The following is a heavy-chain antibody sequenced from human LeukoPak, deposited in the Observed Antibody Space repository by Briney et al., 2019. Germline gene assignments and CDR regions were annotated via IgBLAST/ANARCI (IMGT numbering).Heavy chain of an antibody. CDR3: ARLYCSTTTCYNLWFDH. Sequence: GASVKVSCKASGYTFTSYYMHWVRQAPGQGLEWMGWISAYNGNTNYAQKLQGRVTMTTDTSTSTAYMELRSLRSDDTAVYYCARLYCSTTTCYNLWFDHWGQGTLVTVSS. CDR2: ISAYNGNT. D-gene: IGHD2-2*02. J-gene: IGHJ5*02. CDR1: GYTFTSYY. V-gene: IGHV1-18*04.